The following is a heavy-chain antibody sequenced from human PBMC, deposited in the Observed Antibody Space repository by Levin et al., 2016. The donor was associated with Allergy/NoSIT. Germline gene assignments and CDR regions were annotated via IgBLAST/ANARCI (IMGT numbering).Heavy chain of an antibody. Sequence: SETLSLTCTVSGGSITSSVYYWGWIRQPPGKGLEWIGSIYYSGNTYYNPSLKTRVTISVDTSKNQFSLKLSSVTAADTAVYYCARDAVYSDVYGMDVWGQGTTVTVSS. D-gene: IGHD5/OR15-5a*01. CDR3: ARDAVYSDVYGMDV. J-gene: IGHJ6*02. CDR2: IYYSGNT. V-gene: IGHV4-39*07. CDR1: GGSITSSVYY.